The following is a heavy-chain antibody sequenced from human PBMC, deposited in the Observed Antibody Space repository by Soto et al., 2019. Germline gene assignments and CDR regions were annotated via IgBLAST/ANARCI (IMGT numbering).Heavy chain of an antibody. CDR1: GFSLSSTRMA. CDR2: IYWDDDK. D-gene: IGHD3-22*01. Sequence: QITLKESGPTLVKPTQALTLTCTFSGFSLSSTRMAVGWIRQPPGTALEWLALIYWDDDKRYSPFLKSSLTITTDTAKNQVVLTMSNLDPVDTARYYCAQIVVVGLGYSCHTWGQGTLGTVSS. V-gene: IGHV2-5*02. CDR3: AQIVVVGLGYSCHT. J-gene: IGHJ5*02.